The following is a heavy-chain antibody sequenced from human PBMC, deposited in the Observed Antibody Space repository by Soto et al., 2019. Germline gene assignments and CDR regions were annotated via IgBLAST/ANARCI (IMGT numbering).Heavy chain of an antibody. J-gene: IGHJ4*02. CDR2: ISAYNGNT. V-gene: IGHV1-18*01. CDR3: ARAFPTDYGDSNDYFDY. D-gene: IGHD4-17*01. Sequence: ASVKVSCKASGYTFTNYGISWVRQAPGQGLEWMGWISAYNGNTNYAQKLQDRVTMTTDTSTGTAYMELRSLGPDDTAVYYCARAFPTDYGDSNDYFDYWGQGTLVTVSS. CDR1: GYTFTNYG.